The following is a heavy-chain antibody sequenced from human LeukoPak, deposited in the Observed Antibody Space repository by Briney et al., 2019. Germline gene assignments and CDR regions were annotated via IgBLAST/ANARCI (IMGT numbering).Heavy chain of an antibody. CDR2: FDPEDGET. Sequence: GASVKVSCKVSGYTLTELSMHWVRQAPGKGLEWMGGFDPEDGETIYAQKFQGRVTMTEDTSTDTAYMELSSLRPEDTAVYYCATDRGWLPHFDYWGQGTLVTVSS. CDR1: GYTLTELS. J-gene: IGHJ4*02. CDR3: ATDRGWLPHFDY. V-gene: IGHV1-24*01. D-gene: IGHD3-22*01.